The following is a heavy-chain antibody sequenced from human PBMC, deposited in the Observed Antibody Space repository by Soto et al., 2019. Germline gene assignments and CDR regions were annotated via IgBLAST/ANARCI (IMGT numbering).Heavy chain of an antibody. D-gene: IGHD2-21*02. CDR3: AKAAYCGGDCYSGVSDY. Sequence: LRLSCAASGFTFSSYAMSWVRQAPGKGLEWVSAISGSGGSTYYADSVKGRFTISRDNSKNTLYLQMNSLRAEDTAVYYCAKAAYCGGDCYSGVSDYWGQGALVTVSS. CDR1: GFTFSSYA. J-gene: IGHJ4*02. CDR2: ISGSGGST. V-gene: IGHV3-23*01.